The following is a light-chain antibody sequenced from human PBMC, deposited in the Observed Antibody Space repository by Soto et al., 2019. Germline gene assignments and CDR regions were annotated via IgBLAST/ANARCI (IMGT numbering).Light chain of an antibody. CDR3: NSYTSSSTIV. CDR2: DVS. V-gene: IGLV2-14*01. CDR1: SSDVGGYNY. J-gene: IGLJ3*02. Sequence: QSVLTQPASVSGSPGQSITISCTGTSSDVGGYNYVSWYQQHPDKAPKIIIYDVSSRPSGVSNRFSGSKSGNTASLTISGLQAEDEAYYYCNSYTSSSTIVFGGGTKLTVL.